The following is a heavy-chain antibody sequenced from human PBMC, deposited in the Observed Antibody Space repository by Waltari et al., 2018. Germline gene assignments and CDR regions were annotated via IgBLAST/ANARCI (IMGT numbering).Heavy chain of an antibody. D-gene: IGHD6-6*01. J-gene: IGHJ5*02. CDR1: GYTFTGYY. CDR3: ARGEWYSSSAEGNWFDP. Sequence: QVQLVQSGAEVKKPGASVKVSCKASGYTFTGYYMHWVRQAPGQGLEWMGCINPNSGGTNYAQKFQGRVTMTRDTASSTAYMELSRLRSDDTAVYYCARGEWYSSSAEGNWFDPWGQGTLVTVSS. V-gene: IGHV1-2*02. CDR2: INPNSGGT.